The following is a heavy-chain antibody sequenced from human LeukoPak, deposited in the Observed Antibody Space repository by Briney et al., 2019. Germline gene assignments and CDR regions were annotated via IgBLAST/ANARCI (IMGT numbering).Heavy chain of an antibody. D-gene: IGHD1-26*01. CDR2: ISAYNGNT. CDR3: VRDHSDSGSYLYYGMDV. CDR1: GYTFTSYG. Sequence: ASVKVSCKASGYTFTSYGISWVRQAPGQGLEWMGWISAYNGNTNYAQKLQGRVTMTTDTSTSTAYMELRSLRSDDTAVYYCVRDHSDSGSYLYYGMDVWGQGTTVTVSS. V-gene: IGHV1-18*01. J-gene: IGHJ6*02.